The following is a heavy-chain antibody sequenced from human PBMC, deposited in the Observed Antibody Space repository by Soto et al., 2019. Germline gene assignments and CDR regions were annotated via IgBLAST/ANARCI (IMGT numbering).Heavy chain of an antibody. CDR3: AKAPTHHPVVAANFDY. J-gene: IGHJ4*02. CDR1: GFTFDDYA. Sequence: EVQLVESGGGLVQPGRSLRLSCAASGFTFDDYAMHWVRQAPGKGLEWVSGISWNSGSIGYADSVKGRFTISRDNAKNSLYLQMNSLRAEDTALYYCAKAPTHHPVVAANFDYWGQGTLVTVSS. V-gene: IGHV3-9*01. CDR2: ISWNSGSI. D-gene: IGHD2-15*01.